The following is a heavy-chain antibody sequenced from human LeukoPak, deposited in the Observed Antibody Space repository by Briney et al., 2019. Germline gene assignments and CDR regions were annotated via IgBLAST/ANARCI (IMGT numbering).Heavy chain of an antibody. J-gene: IGHJ4*02. CDR3: ARSYIVVVPAAIGY. V-gene: IGHV1-2*02. D-gene: IGHD2-2*01. CDR2: INPNSGDT. CDR1: GYTFTGYY. Sequence: ASVKVSCKASGYTFTGYYMHWVRQAPGQGLEWMGWINPNSGDTNYAQKFQGRVTMTRDTSISTAYMELSRLRSDDTAVYYCARSYIVVVPAAIGYWGQGTLVTVSS.